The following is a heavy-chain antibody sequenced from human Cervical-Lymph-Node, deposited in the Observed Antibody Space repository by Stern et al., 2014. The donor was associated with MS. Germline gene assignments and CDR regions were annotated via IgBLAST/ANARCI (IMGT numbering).Heavy chain of an antibody. CDR3: ARTWIAVRNTKWFDP. CDR2: ISHSGYT. CDR1: GGSFDAFY. J-gene: IGHJ5*02. V-gene: IGHV4-34*01. Sequence: QVQLQQWGAGLLKPSETLSLTCGVNGGSFDAFYWTWIRQPPGGGLEWIGEISHSGYTKYTPSLKSRVTMSIDTSKNQFTLKMDSVTAADTAVYYCARTWIAVRNTKWFDPWGQGTLVTVSS. D-gene: IGHD6-6*01.